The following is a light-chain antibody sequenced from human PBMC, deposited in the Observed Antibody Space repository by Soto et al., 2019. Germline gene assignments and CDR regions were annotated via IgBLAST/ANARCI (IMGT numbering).Light chain of an antibody. V-gene: IGKV3-11*01. Sequence: EILLTQYPATLSLSPGERATLSCRASQSVSNFLAWYQKKHGKAPRLLIYEASNRATGIPARLSGSGSGTDFTITISSLENEDFAVYYCQQRNKWTLTFGGGTKVDIK. J-gene: IGKJ4*01. CDR3: QQRNKWTLT. CDR1: QSVSNF. CDR2: EAS.